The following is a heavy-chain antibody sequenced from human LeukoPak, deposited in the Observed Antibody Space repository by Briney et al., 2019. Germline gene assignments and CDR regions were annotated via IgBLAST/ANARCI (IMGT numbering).Heavy chain of an antibody. V-gene: IGHV3-48*02. D-gene: IGHD3-10*01. CDR3: AGGGY. CDR2: ISRSSSTI. CDR1: GFTFSGYA. Sequence: GGSLRLSCAASGFTFSGYAMNWVRQAPGKGLEWVSSISRSSSTIYYADSVKGRFAISRDNAKDSLYLQMNSLRDEDTAVYYCAGGGYWGQGTLVTVSS. J-gene: IGHJ4*02.